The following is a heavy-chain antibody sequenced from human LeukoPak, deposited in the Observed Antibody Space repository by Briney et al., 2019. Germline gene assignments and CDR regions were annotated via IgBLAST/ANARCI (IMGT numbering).Heavy chain of an antibody. CDR2: ISWNSGSI. J-gene: IGHJ3*02. CDR3: AKGLRGSYPSGDAFDI. V-gene: IGHV3-9*01. D-gene: IGHD1-26*01. CDR1: GFTFDDYA. Sequence: GGSLRLSCAASGFTFDDYAMHWVRQAPGKGLEWVSGISWNSGSIGYADSVKGRFTISRDNSKNTLYLQMNSLRAEDTAVYYCAKGLRGSYPSGDAFDIWGQGTMVTVSS.